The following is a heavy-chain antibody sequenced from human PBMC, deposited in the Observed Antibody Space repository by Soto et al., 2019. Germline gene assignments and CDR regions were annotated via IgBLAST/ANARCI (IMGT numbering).Heavy chain of an antibody. CDR3: ARDGVGGYLNPYGMDV. CDR1: GYTFTSNA. J-gene: IGHJ6*02. V-gene: IGHV1-18*01. Sequence: QVQLVQSGAEVKKPGASVKVSCKACGYTFTSNAISWVRQAHGQGLEWMGWISGYNGDTNYAQKVQGRVTLTTDTATSTAYMELRSLRSDDTAVYYCARDGVGGYLNPYGMDVWGQGTTVTFTS. D-gene: IGHD2-2*01. CDR2: ISGYNGDT.